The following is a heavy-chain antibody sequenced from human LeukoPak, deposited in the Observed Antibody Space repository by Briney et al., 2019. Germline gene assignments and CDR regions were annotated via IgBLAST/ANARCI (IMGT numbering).Heavy chain of an antibody. Sequence: GGSLRLSCAASGFTFNNYAMNWVRQAPGKVLEWVSGITGSSGGTYYADSVKGRFTISRDSSKNTLYLQMKSLRVEDTAAYYCAKDRFGYSVGWFFDPWGQGTLVTVSS. CDR1: GFTFNNYA. J-gene: IGHJ5*02. D-gene: IGHD6-19*01. V-gene: IGHV3-23*01. CDR3: AKDRFGYSVGWFFDP. CDR2: ITGSSGGT.